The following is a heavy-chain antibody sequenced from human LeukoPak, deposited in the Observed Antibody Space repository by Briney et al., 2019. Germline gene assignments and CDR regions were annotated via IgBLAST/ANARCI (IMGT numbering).Heavy chain of an antibody. D-gene: IGHD1-1*01. J-gene: IGHJ4*01. CDR1: GDSITRYC. Sequence: SETLSLTSTVSGDSITRYCWSWIRQPPGKGLEWIAFIYHSGSTNYNPSLKSRVTMSVDTSKNQFSLNLSSVTAADTAVYYCASGGGWNDKFNYWGHGTLVTVSS. CDR2: IYHSGST. CDR3: ASGGGWNDKFNY. V-gene: IGHV4-59*01.